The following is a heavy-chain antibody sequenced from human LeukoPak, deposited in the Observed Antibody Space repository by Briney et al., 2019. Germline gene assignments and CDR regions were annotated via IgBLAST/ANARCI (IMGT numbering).Heavy chain of an antibody. D-gene: IGHD2-21*01. CDR1: GFSFNRYS. V-gene: IGHV3-21*01. CDR3: ARDSSFILPDY. CDR2: ITGGSSYI. Sequence: GGSLRLSCATAGFSFNRYSLIWVRQAPGKGLEWVASITGGSSYIYYADSVKGRFTISRDNSKNTLYLQMNSLRAEDTAVYYCARDSSFILPDYWGQGTLVTVSS. J-gene: IGHJ4*02.